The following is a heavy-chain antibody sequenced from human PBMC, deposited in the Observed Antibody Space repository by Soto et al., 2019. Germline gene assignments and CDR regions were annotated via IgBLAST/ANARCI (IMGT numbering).Heavy chain of an antibody. Sequence: PGGSLRLSCAASGFTFSSYDMHWVRQATGKGLEWVSAIGTAGDTYYPGSVKGRFTISRENAKNSLYLQMNSLRAGDTAVYYCARGSQGLLWFGDPLYGMDVWGQGTTVTVSS. V-gene: IGHV3-13*04. J-gene: IGHJ6*02. CDR2: IGTAGDT. CDR1: GFTFSSYD. D-gene: IGHD3-10*01. CDR3: ARGSQGLLWFGDPLYGMDV.